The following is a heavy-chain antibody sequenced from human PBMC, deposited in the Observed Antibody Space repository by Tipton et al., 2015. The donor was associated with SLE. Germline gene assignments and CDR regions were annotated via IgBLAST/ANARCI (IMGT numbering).Heavy chain of an antibody. J-gene: IGHJ6*02. CDR1: GDSISANSYH. CDR2: VYYSGST. Sequence: GLVKPSETLSLICTVSGDSISANSYHWGWVRQPPGKGLEWIGNVYYSGSTYYSASLRSRVTISLDRSKNHFSLTLNSVTAADTAVYYCARGCSSSTCEPFYFFGMDVWGQGTTVTVSS. V-gene: IGHV4-39*02. D-gene: IGHD2-2*01. CDR3: ARGCSSSTCEPFYFFGMDV.